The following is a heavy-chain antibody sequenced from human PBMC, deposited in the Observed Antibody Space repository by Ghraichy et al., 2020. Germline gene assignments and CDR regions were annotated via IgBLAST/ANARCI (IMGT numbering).Heavy chain of an antibody. V-gene: IGHV3-74*01. D-gene: IGHD1-1*01. J-gene: IGHJ2*01. Sequence: LSLTCAASGFTFSSYWMHWVRQAPGKGLVWVSRINSDGSSTDYADSVRSRFTISRDNAKNTLYLQMNSLRAEDTAVYYCASVSGTLDLWGRGTLVTVSS. CDR3: ASVSGTLDL. CDR2: INSDGSST. CDR1: GFTFSSYW.